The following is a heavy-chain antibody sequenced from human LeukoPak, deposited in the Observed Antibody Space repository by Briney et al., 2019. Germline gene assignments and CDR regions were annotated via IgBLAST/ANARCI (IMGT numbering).Heavy chain of an antibody. V-gene: IGHV4-39*07. CDR3: ARATVGTVEFDQ. CDR2: MWFGATT. Sequence: SETLSLTCTVSGDSISSSNSYWGWIRQPPGKGLEWIGSMWFGATTSYDPSLKSRVTISVDTSKNQFSLKLHSMTAADSAVYYCARATVGTVEFDQWGQGTLVTVSS. J-gene: IGHJ4*02. D-gene: IGHD5-12*01. CDR1: GDSISSSNSY.